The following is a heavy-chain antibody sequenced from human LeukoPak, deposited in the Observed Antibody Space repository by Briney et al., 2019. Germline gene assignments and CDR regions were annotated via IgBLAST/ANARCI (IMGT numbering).Heavy chain of an antibody. CDR3: ARVSARSDY. CDR1: GFTFSGKW. V-gene: IGHV3-74*03. Sequence: GGSLRLSCAASGFTFSGKWMHWVRQAPGKGLVWVSRIKGDGSSTTYADSVKGRFTISRDNSKNTLYLQMNSLRAEDTAVYYCARVSARSDYWGQGTLVAVSS. CDR2: IKGDGSST. J-gene: IGHJ4*02. D-gene: IGHD6-6*01.